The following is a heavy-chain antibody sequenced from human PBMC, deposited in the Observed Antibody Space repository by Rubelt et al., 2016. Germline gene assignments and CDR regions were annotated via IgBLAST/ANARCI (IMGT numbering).Heavy chain of an antibody. Sequence: ILDIANYAQNFQGRVTITADKSSSTAYMELSSLRSEDTAVYYCARDLQPGQNWNYVRGGGWFDPWGQGTLVTVSS. CDR3: ARDLQPGQNWNYVRGGGWFDP. V-gene: IGHV1-69*04. D-gene: IGHD1-7*01. CDR2: ILDIA. J-gene: IGHJ5*02.